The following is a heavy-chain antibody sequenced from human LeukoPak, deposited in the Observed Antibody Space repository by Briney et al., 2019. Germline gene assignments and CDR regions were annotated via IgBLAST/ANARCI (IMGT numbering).Heavy chain of an antibody. Sequence: PGGSLRLSCAASEFTFSRYGMHWVRQAPGKGLEWVAFIRYDGSNKYYADSVKGRFTISRDNSKNTLYLQMNSLRAEDTAVYYCARDDAFDIWGQGTMVTVSS. V-gene: IGHV3-30*02. J-gene: IGHJ3*02. CDR1: EFTFSRYG. CDR3: ARDDAFDI. CDR2: IRYDGSNK.